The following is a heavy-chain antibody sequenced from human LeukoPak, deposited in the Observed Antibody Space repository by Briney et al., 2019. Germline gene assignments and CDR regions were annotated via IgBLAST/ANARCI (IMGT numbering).Heavy chain of an antibody. J-gene: IGHJ5*02. CDR3: ARDDCSSISCYHNWFDP. D-gene: IGHD2-2*01. CDR2: IRDSGSII. V-gene: IGHV3-48*03. Sequence: GGSLRLSCAASGFTFSSYEINWVRQTPGKALEWLSYIRDSGSIIYYAKSVQGRFTISRDNAKSSVYLQMSSLRVGDTAVYYCARDDCSSISCYHNWFDPWGQGTLVTVSS. CDR1: GFTFSSYE.